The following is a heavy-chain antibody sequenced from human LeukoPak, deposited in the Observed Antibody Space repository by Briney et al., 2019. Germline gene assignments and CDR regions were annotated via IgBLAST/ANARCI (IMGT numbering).Heavy chain of an antibody. CDR2: IDHSGRT. J-gene: IGHJ3*02. D-gene: IGHD1-26*01. Sequence: PSETLSLTCAVYGGSFRDYCWSWIRRPPGKGLEWIGEIDHSGRTNHNPSLKSRVALSVDTSKNQFSLKLSSVSAADTAVYYCARGTSEWELSLRPRHAFDIWGHGTEVTVSS. CDR3: ARGTSEWELSLRPRHAFDI. CDR1: GGSFRDYC. V-gene: IGHV4-34*01.